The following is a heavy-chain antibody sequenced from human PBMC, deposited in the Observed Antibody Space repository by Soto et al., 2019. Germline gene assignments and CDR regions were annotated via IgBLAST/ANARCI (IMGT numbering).Heavy chain of an antibody. J-gene: IGHJ6*02. Sequence: PGGSLRLSCAASGFTFSSYGMHWVRQAPGKGLEWVAVISYDGSNKYYADSVKGRFTISRDNSKNTLYLQMNSLRAEDTAMYYCTRTSAAGKNYYGMDVWGQGTTVTVSS. V-gene: IGHV3-30*03. CDR3: TRTSAAGKNYYGMDV. D-gene: IGHD6-13*01. CDR2: ISYDGSNK. CDR1: GFTFSSYG.